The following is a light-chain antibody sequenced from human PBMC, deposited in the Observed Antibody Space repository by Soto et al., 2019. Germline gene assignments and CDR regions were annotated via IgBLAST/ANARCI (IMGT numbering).Light chain of an antibody. CDR2: EVF. V-gene: IGLV2-14*03. CDR3: TSFTSSGTWV. CDR1: SSDVGGYAF. Sequence: QSALTQPASVSASTGQSITISCTGTSSDVGGYAFVSWYQQHPGEAPKLLIYEVFNRPSGVSNRFSGSKSGNSASLTISGLQIEDEADYYCTSFTSSGTWVFGGGTKLTVL. J-gene: IGLJ3*02.